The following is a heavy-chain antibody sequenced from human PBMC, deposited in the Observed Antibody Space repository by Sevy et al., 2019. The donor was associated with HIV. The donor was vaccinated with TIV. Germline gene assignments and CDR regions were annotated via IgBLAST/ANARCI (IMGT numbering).Heavy chain of an antibody. CDR3: GTLYTSGWYFSFDS. CDR1: GFTFSSYW. Sequence: GGSLRLSCVASGFTFSSYWMSWVRQAPGKGLEWVAKMKQDGSEKNYVDSVKGGFTISRDNAKKSMYLQMNRSRVNDTVVSYCGTLYTSGWYFSFDSWGQGTLVTVSS. D-gene: IGHD6-19*01. V-gene: IGHV3-7*01. CDR2: MKQDGSEK. J-gene: IGHJ4*02.